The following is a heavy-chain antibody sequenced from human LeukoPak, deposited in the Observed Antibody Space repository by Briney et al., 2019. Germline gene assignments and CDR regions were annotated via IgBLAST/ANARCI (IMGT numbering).Heavy chain of an antibody. V-gene: IGHV4-38-2*02. CDR3: ARVEVDYYYVDV. CDR1: GYSISSGYY. J-gene: IGHJ6*03. CDR2: IYHSGNT. D-gene: IGHD3-3*01. Sequence: SETLSLTCTVSGYSISSGYYWGWIRQPPGKGLEWIGNIYHSGNTYYSPSLKSRVTISVDTSKNQFSLKLSSVTAADTAVYYCARVEVDYYYVDVWGKGTTVTVSS.